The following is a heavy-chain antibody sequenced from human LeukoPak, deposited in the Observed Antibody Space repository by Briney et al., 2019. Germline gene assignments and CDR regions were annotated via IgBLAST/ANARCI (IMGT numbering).Heavy chain of an antibody. CDR2: ISGSGGST. CDR3: AKAYDSSGYDY. D-gene: IGHD3-22*01. V-gene: IGHV3-23*01. Sequence: GGSLRLSCAASVFTFSSYAMSWVRQAPGKGREWVSAISGSGGSTYYADSVKGRFTISRDNSKNTLYLQMNSLRAEDTAVYYCAKAYDSSGYDYWGKGTLVTVSS. J-gene: IGHJ4*02. CDR1: VFTFSSYA.